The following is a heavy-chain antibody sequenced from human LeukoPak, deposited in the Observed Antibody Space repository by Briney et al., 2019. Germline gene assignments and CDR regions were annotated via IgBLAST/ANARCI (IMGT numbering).Heavy chain of an antibody. Sequence: GGSLRRSCAVSGFSLSRYAMSWVRKAPGKGLEWVSAISDSGGSTYYADSVKGRFTISRDNSRNTLYLQMNTLRAEDTAVYYCAKCRGSSWSDYFDYWGQGTLVTVSS. J-gene: IGHJ4*02. CDR1: GFSLSRYA. CDR3: AKCRGSSWSDYFDY. CDR2: ISDSGGST. D-gene: IGHD6-13*01. V-gene: IGHV3-23*01.